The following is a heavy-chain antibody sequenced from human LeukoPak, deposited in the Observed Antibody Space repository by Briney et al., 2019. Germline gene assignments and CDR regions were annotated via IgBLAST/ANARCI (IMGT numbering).Heavy chain of an antibody. J-gene: IGHJ6*02. D-gene: IGHD6-13*01. CDR3: ARVAAYSSSRLSGMDV. V-gene: IGHV3-30-3*01. CDR2: ISYDGSNK. Sequence: GRSLRLSCAASGFTFSSYAMRWVRQAPGKGLEWVAVISYDGSNKYYADSVKGRFTISRDNSKNTLYLQMNSLRAEDTAVYYCARVAAYSSSRLSGMDVWGQGTTVTVSS. CDR1: GFTFSSYA.